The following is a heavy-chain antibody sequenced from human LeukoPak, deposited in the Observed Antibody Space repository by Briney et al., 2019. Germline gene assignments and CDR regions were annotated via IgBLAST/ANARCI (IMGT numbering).Heavy chain of an antibody. D-gene: IGHD5-12*01. V-gene: IGHV1-24*01. CDR3: ATSIPGYSGYDYGWFDP. Sequence: ASVKVSCKVSGYTLTDFSMSWVRQAPGKGLEWMGGFVPEYGETIYAQKFQGRVTMTEDTSTDTAYMELSSLRSEDTAVYYCATSIPGYSGYDYGWFDPWGQGTLVTVSS. CDR2: FVPEYGET. CDR1: GYTLTDFS. J-gene: IGHJ5*02.